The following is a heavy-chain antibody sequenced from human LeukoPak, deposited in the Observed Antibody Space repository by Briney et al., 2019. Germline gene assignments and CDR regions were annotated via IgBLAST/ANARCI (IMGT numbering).Heavy chain of an antibody. Sequence: SETLSLTCTVSGGSISSSSYYWGWIRQPPGKGLEWIGSIYYSGSTYYNPSLKSRVAISVDTSKNQFSLKLSSVTAADTAVYYCARHAGMGCSSGWYFFDYWGQGTLVTVSS. J-gene: IGHJ4*02. D-gene: IGHD6-19*01. CDR3: ARHAGMGCSSGWYFFDY. CDR2: IYYSGST. V-gene: IGHV4-39*01. CDR1: GGSISSSSYY.